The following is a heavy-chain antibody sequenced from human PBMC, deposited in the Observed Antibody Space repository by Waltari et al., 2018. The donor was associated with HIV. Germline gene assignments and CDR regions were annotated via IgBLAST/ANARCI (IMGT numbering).Heavy chain of an antibody. CDR3: ARRGGKVTGSLFTWFDP. CDR2: IIPFFGSA. V-gene: IGHV1-69*12. Sequence: QVQLVQSGAEVRKPGSSVKVSCKASGDSFNTDAFSWVRQAPGHGLEWLGGIIPFFGSATDAQGFQGRLTITAAESSSTVYMELSSLTSEDTAVYYCARRGGKVTGSLFTWFDPWGQGTLVTVSS. D-gene: IGHD2-21*02. CDR1: GDSFNTDA. J-gene: IGHJ5*02.